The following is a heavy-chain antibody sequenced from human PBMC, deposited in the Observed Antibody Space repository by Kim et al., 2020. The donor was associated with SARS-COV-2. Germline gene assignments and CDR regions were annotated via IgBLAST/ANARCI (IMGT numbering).Heavy chain of an antibody. CDR3: ARGQQWLVRYYYYGMDV. D-gene: IGHD6-19*01. J-gene: IGHJ6*02. Sequence: SETLSLTCAVYGGSFSGYYWSWIRQPPGKGLEWIGEINHSGSTNYNPSLKSRVTISVDTSKNQFSLKLSSVTAADTAVYYCARGQQWLVRYYYYGMDVWGQGTTVTVSS. V-gene: IGHV4-34*01. CDR2: INHSGST. CDR1: GGSFSGYY.